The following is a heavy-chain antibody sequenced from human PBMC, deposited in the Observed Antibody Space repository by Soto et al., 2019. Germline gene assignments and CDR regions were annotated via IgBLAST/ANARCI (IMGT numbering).Heavy chain of an antibody. J-gene: IGHJ3*02. D-gene: IGHD1-1*01. CDR1: GFTFRDYY. CDR2: ISTSSSTI. Sequence: PRLSCAASGFTFRDYYMTWIRQAPGKGLEWVSYISTSSSTIYYADSVKGRFTISRDNAKNSLYLQMNSLRADDTALYYCARGIGTQPPYDAFDIWGQGTMVTVSS. V-gene: IGHV3-11*01. CDR3: ARGIGTQPPYDAFDI.